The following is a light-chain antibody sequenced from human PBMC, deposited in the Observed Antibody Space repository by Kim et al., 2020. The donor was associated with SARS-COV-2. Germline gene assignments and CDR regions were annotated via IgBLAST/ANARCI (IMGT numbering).Light chain of an antibody. CDR3: QQTSSIPLT. CDR1: QGVRRY. J-gene: IGKJ4*01. CDR2: GAS. V-gene: IGKV1-39*01. Sequence: DIQMTQSPSSLSASVGDRVTITCRASQGVRRYVNWYQQKAGKAPKLLIWGASNLRTGVPSRFSGSESGSDFTLTISSLQPEDFATYYCQQTSSIPLTFGGGTKVDIK.